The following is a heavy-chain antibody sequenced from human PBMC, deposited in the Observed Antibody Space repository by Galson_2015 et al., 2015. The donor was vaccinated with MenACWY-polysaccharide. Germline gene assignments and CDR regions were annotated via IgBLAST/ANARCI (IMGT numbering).Heavy chain of an antibody. Sequence: SLRLSCAASGFTFSSYWMHWVRQAPGKGLVWVSRINSDGGTTSYADSVKGRFTISRDNAKNTLYLQMNSLRAEDTAVYYCAKTRLARPYYFDYWGQGTLVTVSS. CDR1: GFTFSSYW. V-gene: IGHV3-74*01. J-gene: IGHJ4*02. D-gene: IGHD6-19*01. CDR3: AKTRLARPYYFDY. CDR2: INSDGGTT.